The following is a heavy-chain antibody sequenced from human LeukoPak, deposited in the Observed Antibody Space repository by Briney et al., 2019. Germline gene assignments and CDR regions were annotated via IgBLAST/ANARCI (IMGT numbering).Heavy chain of an antibody. Sequence: SQTLSLTYTVSGGSISSGDYYWSWIRQPPGKGLEWIGYIYYSGSTYYNPSLKSRVTISVDTSKNQFSLKLSSVTAADTAVYYCARGRVGATYYFDYWGQGTLVTVSS. CDR3: ARGRVGATYYFDY. CDR1: GGSISSGDYY. V-gene: IGHV4-30-4*08. D-gene: IGHD1-26*01. CDR2: IYYSGST. J-gene: IGHJ4*02.